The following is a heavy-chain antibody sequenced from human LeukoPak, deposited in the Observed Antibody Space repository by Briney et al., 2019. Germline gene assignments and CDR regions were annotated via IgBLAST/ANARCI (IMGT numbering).Heavy chain of an antibody. D-gene: IGHD6-13*01. V-gene: IGHV3-30*02. CDR3: AKELVSSSWYGDAFDI. CDR1: GFTFSSYG. Sequence: PGGSLRLSGAASGFTFSSYGMHWVRQAPGKGLEWVAFIRYDGSNKYYADSVKGRFTISRDNSKNTLYLQMNSLRAEDTAVYYCAKELVSSSWYGDAFDIWGQGTMVTVSS. J-gene: IGHJ3*02. CDR2: IRYDGSNK.